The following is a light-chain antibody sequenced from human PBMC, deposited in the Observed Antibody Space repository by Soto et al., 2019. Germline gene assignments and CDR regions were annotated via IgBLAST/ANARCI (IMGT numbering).Light chain of an antibody. CDR3: QQYNHEPNT. Sequence: VMTQSPATLSVSPGGRATLSCRASQNVRINLAWYQQKPGQAPRLLIYSASTRATGIPARFSGSGSGTEFTHRSSIVQSEDSAVYYCQQYNHEPNTFRQGTKVEIK. CDR1: QNVRIN. J-gene: IGKJ1*01. V-gene: IGKV3-15*01. CDR2: SAS.